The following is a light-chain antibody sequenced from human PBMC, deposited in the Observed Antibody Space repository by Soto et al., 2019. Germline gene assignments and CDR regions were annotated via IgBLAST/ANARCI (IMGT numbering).Light chain of an antibody. CDR1: SSDVGGYNY. CDR3: SSYTSSNTEV. Sequence: QSVLTQPASVSGSPGQSITISCTGTSSDVGGYNYVSWYQQHPGKAPKLMIYDVTTRPSGVSDRFSGSKSGNTASLTISGLQAEDEADYYSSSYTSSNTEVFGTGTKVTVL. CDR2: DVT. V-gene: IGLV2-14*03. J-gene: IGLJ1*01.